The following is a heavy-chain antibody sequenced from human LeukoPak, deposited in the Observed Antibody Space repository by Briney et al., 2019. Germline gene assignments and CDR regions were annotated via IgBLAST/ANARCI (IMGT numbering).Heavy chain of an antibody. V-gene: IGHV3-43D*03. CDR3: AKGIRGQLIFSLFGP. CDR2: ISGGGNTL. D-gene: IGHD3-9*01. J-gene: IGHJ5*02. Sequence: GSLRLSCAASGFTFDDSAMHWVRQAPGKVLEWVSLISGGGNTLYSVYSVKGRFTISGNNNNTSLLLQMSNIRAETTAFYYLAKGIRGQLIFSLFGPWGQGTPGTGSS. CDR1: GFTFDDSA.